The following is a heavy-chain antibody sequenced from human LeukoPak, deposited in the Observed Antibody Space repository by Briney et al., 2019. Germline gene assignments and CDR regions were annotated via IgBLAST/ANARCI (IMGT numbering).Heavy chain of an antibody. V-gene: IGHV3-11*01. CDR1: GFTFSDYY. CDR3: AKVLGGVWFGTAGVSWVAFDI. D-gene: IGHD3-10*01. Sequence: KPGGSLRLSCAASGFTFSDYYMSWIRQAPGKGLEWVSYISSSGSTIYYADSVKGRFTISRDNSKNTLYLQMNSLRAEDTAVYYCAKVLGGVWFGTAGVSWVAFDIWGQGTMVTVSS. CDR2: ISSSGSTI. J-gene: IGHJ3*02.